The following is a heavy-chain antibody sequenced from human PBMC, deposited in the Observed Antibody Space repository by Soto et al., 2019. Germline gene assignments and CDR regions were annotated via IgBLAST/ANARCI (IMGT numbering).Heavy chain of an antibody. D-gene: IGHD5-18*01. J-gene: IGHJ3*02. CDR1: GGSISSYY. V-gene: IGHV4-59*08. Sequence: SETLSLTCTVSGGSISSYYWSWIRQPPGKGLEWIGYIYYSGSTNYNPSLKSRVTISVDTSKNQFSLKLSSVTAADTTIYYCARRYGYAFDIWGQGTMVTVSS. CDR3: ARRYGYAFDI. CDR2: IYYSGST.